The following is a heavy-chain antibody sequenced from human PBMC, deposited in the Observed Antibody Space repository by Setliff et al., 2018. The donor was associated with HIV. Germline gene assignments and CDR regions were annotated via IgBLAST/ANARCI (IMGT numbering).Heavy chain of an antibody. CDR2: IVPKFGTA. V-gene: IGHV1-69*13. D-gene: IGHD6-6*01. CDR1: GGTINTFT. CDR3: ATFRGVSSEA. Sequence: SVKVSCKASGGTINTFTITWVRQAPGHGLQWLGGIVPKFGTANYARKFQGRVRITADESTNTSYMELSSLTAEDTAVYYCATFRGVSSEAWGQGTLVTVSS. J-gene: IGHJ5*02.